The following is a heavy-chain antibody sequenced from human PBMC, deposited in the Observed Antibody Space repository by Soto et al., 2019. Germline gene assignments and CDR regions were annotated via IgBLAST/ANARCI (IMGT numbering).Heavy chain of an antibody. CDR3: ARDLYYSSGRYFDHDAFDI. Sequence: QVQLVQSGADVKKPGASVKVSCKASGYNFTSYGISWVRQAPGQGLEWMGWISPHNDRTNDARRFQDRVTMTTETPTSTVYMELGSLRSDDTAVYYCARDLYYSSGRYFDHDAFDIWGQGTVVTVSS. V-gene: IGHV1-18*01. CDR2: ISPHNDRT. D-gene: IGHD6-19*01. CDR1: GYNFTSYG. J-gene: IGHJ3*02.